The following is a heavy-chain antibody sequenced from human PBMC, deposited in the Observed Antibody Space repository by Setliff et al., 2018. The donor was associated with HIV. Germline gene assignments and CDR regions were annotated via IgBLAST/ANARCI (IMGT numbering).Heavy chain of an antibody. Sequence: GASVKVSCKSSGGTFDNYPINWVRQAPGQGLEWMGGIIPVLDMPHYAQKFQGRVIVTRDTSINTAYVELRSLRLDDTAVYFCARGRTYDSSGYIGNWFDPWGQGTLVTVSS. J-gene: IGHJ5*02. V-gene: IGHV1-69*10. CDR2: IIPVLDMP. CDR1: GGTFDNYP. D-gene: IGHD3-22*01. CDR3: ARGRTYDSSGYIGNWFDP.